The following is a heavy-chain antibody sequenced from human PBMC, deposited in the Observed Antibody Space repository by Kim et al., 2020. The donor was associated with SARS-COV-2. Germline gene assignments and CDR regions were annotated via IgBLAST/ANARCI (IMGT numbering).Heavy chain of an antibody. J-gene: IGHJ4*02. CDR3: ARVGPGIRSPFDY. D-gene: IGHD1-26*01. V-gene: IGHV1-18*04. Sequence: ASVKVSCKASSYTFSNYGFSWVRQAPGQGLEWMGGISGYNGDTNYAQNFQDRVTMTTDKSTGTAYMELRSLRSDDTAVYYCARVGPGIRSPFDYWGQGTLVTVSS. CDR1: SYTFSNYG. CDR2: ISGYNGDT.